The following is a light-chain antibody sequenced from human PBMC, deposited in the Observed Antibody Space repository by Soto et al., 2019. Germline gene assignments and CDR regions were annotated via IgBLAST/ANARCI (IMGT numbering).Light chain of an antibody. V-gene: IGKV1-12*01. CDR2: AAS. CDR3: QQVNSYPFT. Sequence: DIQMTQSPSSVCASVGDRVTLTCRASQGISTWLAWYQQKPGKAPKLLIYAASSLQSGVPSRFSGSGSGTDVTLTISSLQPEDFANYYCQQVNSYPFTFGPGTKVDIK. J-gene: IGKJ3*01. CDR1: QGISTW.